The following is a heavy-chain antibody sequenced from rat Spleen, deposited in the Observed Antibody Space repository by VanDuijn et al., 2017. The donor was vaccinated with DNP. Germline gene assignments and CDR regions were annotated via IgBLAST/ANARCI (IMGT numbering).Heavy chain of an antibody. V-gene: IGHV5-17*01. CDR3: ARDNYGTSGALDP. D-gene: IGHD1-11*01. Sequence: EVQLVESGGDLVQPGRSLKLSCAASGFTFSDYAMAWVRQAPKKGLEWVATIIYDGSRTYYRDSVKGRFTISRDDSKDTLYLQMDSLRSDDTATYYCARDNYGTSGALDPWGQGTSVTVSS. J-gene: IGHJ4*01. CDR2: IIYDGSRT. CDR1: GFTFSDYA.